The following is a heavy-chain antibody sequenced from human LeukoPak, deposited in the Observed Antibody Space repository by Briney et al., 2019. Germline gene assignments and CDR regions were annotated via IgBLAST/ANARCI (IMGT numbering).Heavy chain of an antibody. J-gene: IGHJ6*03. CDR2: IKQDGSEK. CDR3: ARAPSKYDFWSGYHYYYMDV. Sequence: GGSLRLSCAASGFTVSSNYMSWVRQAPGKGLEWVANIKQDGSEKYYVDSVKGRFTISRDNAKNSLYLQMNSLRAEDTAVYYCARAPSKYDFWSGYHYYYMDVWGKGTTVTVSS. V-gene: IGHV3-7*01. CDR1: GFTVSSNY. D-gene: IGHD3-3*01.